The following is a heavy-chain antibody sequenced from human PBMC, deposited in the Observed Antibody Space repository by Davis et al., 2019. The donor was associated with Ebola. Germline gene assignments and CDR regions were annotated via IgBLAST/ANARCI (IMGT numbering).Heavy chain of an antibody. Sequence: ASVKVSCKASGYTFTSYGISWVRQAPGQGLEWMGWISAYNGNTNYAQKLQGRVTMTRDTSTSTVYMELSSLRSEDTAVYYCARERGGGISDYYYYYYGMDVWGQGTTVTVSS. D-gene: IGHD2/OR15-2a*01. CDR1: GYTFTSYG. V-gene: IGHV1-18*01. CDR2: ISAYNGNT. CDR3: ARERGGGISDYYYYYYGMDV. J-gene: IGHJ6*02.